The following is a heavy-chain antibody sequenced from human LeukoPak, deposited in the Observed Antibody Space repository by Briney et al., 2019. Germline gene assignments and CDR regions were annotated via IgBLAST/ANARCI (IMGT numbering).Heavy chain of an antibody. Sequence: GGSLRLSCAASGFTFSSYAMSWVRQAPGKGLEWVSGISGSGGSTYYADSVRGRFTISRDNSKNTLYLQMNSLRAEDTAVYYCAKGYSSSWYSSNWFDPWGQGTLVTVSS. D-gene: IGHD6-13*01. CDR3: AKGYSSSWYSSNWFDP. V-gene: IGHV3-23*01. CDR1: GFTFSSYA. CDR2: ISGSGGST. J-gene: IGHJ5*02.